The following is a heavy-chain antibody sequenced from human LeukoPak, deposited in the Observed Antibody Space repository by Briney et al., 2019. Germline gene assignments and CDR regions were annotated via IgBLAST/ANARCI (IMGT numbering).Heavy chain of an antibody. Sequence: GESLKISCEASEYNFSTYWITWVRQMPGKGLESMGRIDPDDSYANYSPSFQGHVTISTDKSISTAYLSWSSLKASDTAIYYCARLRDGSMSIWGQGTLVTVSS. CDR3: ARLRDGSMSI. CDR2: IDPDDSYA. CDR1: EYNFSTYW. V-gene: IGHV5-10-1*01. D-gene: IGHD5-24*01. J-gene: IGHJ4*02.